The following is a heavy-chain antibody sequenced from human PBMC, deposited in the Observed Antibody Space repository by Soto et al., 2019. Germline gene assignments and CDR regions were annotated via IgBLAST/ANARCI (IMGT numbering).Heavy chain of an antibody. Sequence: GGSLRLSCTASGFTFGDYAMSWFRQAPGKGLEWVGFIRSKAYGGTTEYAASVKGRFTISRDDSKSIAYLQMNSLKTEDTAVYYCTRDLFNIVVVPAAMRLFDYWGQGTLVTVSS. D-gene: IGHD2-2*01. CDR3: TRDLFNIVVVPAAMRLFDY. J-gene: IGHJ4*02. V-gene: IGHV3-49*03. CDR1: GFTFGDYA. CDR2: IRSKAYGGTT.